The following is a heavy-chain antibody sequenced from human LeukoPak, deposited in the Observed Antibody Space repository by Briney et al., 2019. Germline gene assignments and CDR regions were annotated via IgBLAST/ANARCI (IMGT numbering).Heavy chain of an antibody. V-gene: IGHV3-15*01. CDR1: GFTFSNAW. CDR3: TTVHPEVYDHYYHSTTGGY. J-gene: IGHJ4*02. CDR2: IKSKTDGGTT. D-gene: IGHD3-22*01. Sequence: PGGSLRLSCAASGFTFSNAWMSWVRQAPGKGLEWVGRIKSKTDGGTTDYAAPVKGRFTISRDDSKNTLYLQMNSLKTEDTAVDYCTTVHPEVYDHYYHSTTGGYWGQGTLVTVSS.